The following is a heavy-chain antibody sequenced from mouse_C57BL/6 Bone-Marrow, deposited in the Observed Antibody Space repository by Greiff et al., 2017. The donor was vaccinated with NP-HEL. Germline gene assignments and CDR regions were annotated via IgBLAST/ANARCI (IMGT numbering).Heavy chain of an antibody. D-gene: IGHD1-1*01. CDR2: IDPSDSYT. J-gene: IGHJ2*01. Sequence: QVQLKQPGAELVKPGASVKLSCKASGYTFTSYWMQWVKQRPGQGLEWIGEIDPSDSYTNYNQKFKGKATLTVDTSSSTAYMQLSSLTSEDSAVYYCAREGSYYGSSYGDYFDYWGQGTTLTVSS. V-gene: IGHV1-50*01. CDR1: GYTFTSYW. CDR3: AREGSYYGSSYGDYFDY.